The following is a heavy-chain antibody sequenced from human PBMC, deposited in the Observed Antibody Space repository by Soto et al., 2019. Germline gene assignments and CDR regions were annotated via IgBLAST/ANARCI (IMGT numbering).Heavy chain of an antibody. Sequence: QVQLQESGPGLVKPSETLSLTCTVSGGSIRSYYWSWIRQPPGKGLEWIGYIYYSGSTNYNPSLKSRVTISVDTSKNQFSLKLSSVTAADTAVYYCARAYGYYFDYWGQGTLVTVSS. CDR1: GGSIRSYY. V-gene: IGHV4-59*01. CDR3: ARAYGYYFDY. D-gene: IGHD3-10*01. CDR2: IYYSGST. J-gene: IGHJ4*02.